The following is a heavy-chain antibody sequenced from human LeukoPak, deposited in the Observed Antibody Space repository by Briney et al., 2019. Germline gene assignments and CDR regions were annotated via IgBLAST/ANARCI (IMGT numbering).Heavy chain of an antibody. Sequence: SQTLSLTCAVSGGSISSGGYSWSWIRQPPGKGLEWIGYIYHSGSTYYNPSLKSRVTISVDRSKNQFSLKLSSATAADTAVYYRARGPFDWYPNWFDPWGQGTLVTVSS. CDR2: IYHSGST. CDR3: ARGPFDWYPNWFDP. D-gene: IGHD3-9*01. J-gene: IGHJ5*02. CDR1: GGSISSGGYS. V-gene: IGHV4-30-2*01.